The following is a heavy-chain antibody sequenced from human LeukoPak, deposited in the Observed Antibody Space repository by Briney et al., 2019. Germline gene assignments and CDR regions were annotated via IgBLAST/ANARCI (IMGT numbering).Heavy chain of an antibody. Sequence: GGSLRLSCAASGFTFSSYAMHWVRQAPGKGLEWVAVISYDGSNKYYADSVKGRFTISRDNSKNTLYLQMNSLRAEDTAVYFCAKQYTYHDYRGQGTLVTVSS. CDR2: ISYDGSNK. CDR1: GFTFSSYA. V-gene: IGHV3-30*04. D-gene: IGHD5-18*01. J-gene: IGHJ4*02. CDR3: AKQYTYHDY.